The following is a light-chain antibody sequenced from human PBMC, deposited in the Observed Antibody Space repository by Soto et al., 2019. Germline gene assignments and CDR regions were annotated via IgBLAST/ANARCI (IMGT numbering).Light chain of an antibody. CDR1: GSDVGGYNY. CDR3: SAYTSTSTLV. Sequence: SVLTQPASVSGSPGQSITISCTGTGSDVGGYNYVSWYQQHSGKAPKYIIYEVTKRPSGVSNRFSGSKSGNTASLTISGLQAEDEGDYYCSAYTSTSTLVFGGGTKLTVL. J-gene: IGLJ3*02. V-gene: IGLV2-14*01. CDR2: EVT.